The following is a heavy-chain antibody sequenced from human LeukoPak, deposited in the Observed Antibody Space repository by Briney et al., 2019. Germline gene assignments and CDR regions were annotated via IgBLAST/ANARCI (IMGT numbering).Heavy chain of an antibody. V-gene: IGHV4-34*01. CDR3: ASHSITMVRGVRGPKYNWFDP. D-gene: IGHD3-10*01. Sequence: SETLSLTCAVYGGSFSGYYWSWIRQPPGKGLEWIGEINHSGSTNYNPSLKSRVTISVDTSKNQFSLKLSSVTAADTAVYYCASHSITMVRGVRGPKYNWFDPWGQGTLVTVSS. J-gene: IGHJ5*02. CDR1: GGSFSGYY. CDR2: INHSGST.